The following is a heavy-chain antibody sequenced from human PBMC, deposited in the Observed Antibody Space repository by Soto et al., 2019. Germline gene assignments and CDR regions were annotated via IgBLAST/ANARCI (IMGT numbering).Heavy chain of an antibody. CDR3: ARSYDNLWSGRDFNGMDV. Sequence: ASVKVSCKASGYTFTSYAMHWVRQAPGQRLEWMGWINAGNGNTKYSQKFQGRVTITRDTSASTAYMELSSLRSEDTAVYYCARSYDNLWSGRDFNGMDVWGQGTTVTVSS. CDR2: INAGNGNT. D-gene: IGHD3-3*01. J-gene: IGHJ6*01. CDR1: GYTFTSYA. V-gene: IGHV1-3*01.